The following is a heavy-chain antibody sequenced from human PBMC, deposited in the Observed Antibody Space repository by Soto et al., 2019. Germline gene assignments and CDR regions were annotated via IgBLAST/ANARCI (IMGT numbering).Heavy chain of an antibody. Sequence: QEQLVESGGGVVQPGRSLRLSCAASGFVFSNYGMNWVRQAPGKGLEWVASIPYDGSNEYYADSVKGRFTISRDDSKNTLYLQMSSLRTEDTALYYCAKDVLRFLGRDGWDGMDVWGQGTAVTVSS. J-gene: IGHJ6*02. V-gene: IGHV3-30*18. CDR1: GFVFSNYG. D-gene: IGHD3-3*01. CDR2: IPYDGSNE. CDR3: AKDVLRFLGRDGWDGMDV.